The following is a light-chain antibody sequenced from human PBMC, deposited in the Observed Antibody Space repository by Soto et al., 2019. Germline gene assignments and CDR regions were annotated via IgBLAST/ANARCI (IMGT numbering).Light chain of an antibody. CDR1: QSVSSN. Sequence: IVLTQSPATLSVSPWERATLSCRASQSVSSNLAWHQQRPGQAPRLLIYGASTRATGVPARFSGGGSGTEFTLTITSLQPEDFAVYWCQQYNNWPLTFGPGTRLEIK. CDR2: GAS. V-gene: IGKV3D-15*01. CDR3: QQYNNWPLT. J-gene: IGKJ5*01.